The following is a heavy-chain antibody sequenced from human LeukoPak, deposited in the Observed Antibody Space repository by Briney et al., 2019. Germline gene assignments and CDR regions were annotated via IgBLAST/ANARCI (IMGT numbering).Heavy chain of an antibody. CDR1: GGSISSYY. CDR3: ARGSGIVVVPAAVGRYGMDV. V-gene: IGHV4-59*01. CDR2: IYYSGST. D-gene: IGHD2-2*01. J-gene: IGHJ6*02. Sequence: SETLSLTCTVPGGSISSYYWSWIRQPPGKGLEWIGYIYYSGSTNYNPSLKSRVTISGDTSKNQFSLKLSSVTAADTAVYYCARGSGIVVVPAAVGRYGMDVWGQGTTLTVSS.